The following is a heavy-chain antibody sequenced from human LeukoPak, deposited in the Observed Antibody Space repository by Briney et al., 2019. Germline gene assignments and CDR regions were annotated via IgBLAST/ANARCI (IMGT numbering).Heavy chain of an antibody. CDR3: SYSSSNQRHYYYYYMDV. CDR2: IKSKTDGGTT. CDR1: GFTFSNAW. Sequence: GGSLRLSCAASGFTFSNAWMSWVRQAPGKGLEWVGRIKSKTDGGTTDYAAPVKGRFTISRDDSKNTLYLQMNSLKTEDTAVYYCSYSSSNQRHYYYYYMDVWGKGTTVTVSS. V-gene: IGHV3-15*01. J-gene: IGHJ6*03. D-gene: IGHD6-13*01.